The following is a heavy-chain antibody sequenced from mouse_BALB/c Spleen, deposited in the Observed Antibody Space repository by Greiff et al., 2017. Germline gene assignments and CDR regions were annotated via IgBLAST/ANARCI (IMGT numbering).Heavy chain of an antibody. CDR3: TRGGYGGNYEDYYAMDY. J-gene: IGHJ4*01. D-gene: IGHD1-1*02. Sequence: EVQLQESGTVLARPGASVKMSCKASGYTFTSYWMHWVKQRPGQGLEWIGAIYPGNSDTSYNQKFKGKAKLTAVTSTSTAYMELSSLTNEDSAVYYCTRGGYGGNYEDYYAMDYWGQGTSVTVSS. CDR2: IYPGNSDT. V-gene: IGHV1-5*01. CDR1: GYTFTSYW.